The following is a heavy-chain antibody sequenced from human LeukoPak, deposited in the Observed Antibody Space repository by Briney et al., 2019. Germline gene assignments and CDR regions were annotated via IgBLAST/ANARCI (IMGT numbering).Heavy chain of an antibody. CDR2: INPNSGGT. CDR1: GYTFTGYY. CDR3: ARAPIFGVARFDP. D-gene: IGHD3-3*01. V-gene: IGHV1-2*02. J-gene: IGHJ5*02. Sequence: ASVKVSCKASGYTFTGYYMHWVRQAPGRGLEWMGWINPNSGGTNYAQKFQGRVTMTRDTSISTAYMELSRLRSDDTAVYYCARAPIFGVARFDPWGQGTLVTVSS.